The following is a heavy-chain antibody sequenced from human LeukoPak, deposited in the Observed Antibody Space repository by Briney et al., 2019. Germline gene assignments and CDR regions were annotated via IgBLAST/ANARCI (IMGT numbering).Heavy chain of an antibody. CDR1: GFTFSSYA. V-gene: IGHV4-39*01. CDR2: IYYSGST. Sequence: KSGGSLRLSCAASGFTFSSYAMSWIRQPPGKGLEWIGSIYYSGSTYYNLSLKSRVTISVDTSKNQFSLKLSSVTAADTAVYYCARRRSSSWYASFDYWGQGTLVTVSS. J-gene: IGHJ4*02. CDR3: ARRRSSSWYASFDY. D-gene: IGHD6-13*01.